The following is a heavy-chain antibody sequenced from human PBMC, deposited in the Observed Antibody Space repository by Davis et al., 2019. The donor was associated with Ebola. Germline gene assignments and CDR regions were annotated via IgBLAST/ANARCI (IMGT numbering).Heavy chain of an antibody. Sequence: ASVKVSCKASGYTFTSYAMHWVRQAPGQRLEWMGWINAGNGNTKYSQKFQGRVTITRDTSASTAYMELSSLRSEDTAVYYCARDLAPIPGYYYGMDVWGQRTTVTVSS. CDR3: ARDLAPIPGYYYGMDV. J-gene: IGHJ6*02. V-gene: IGHV1-3*01. CDR1: GYTFTSYA. D-gene: IGHD2-2*02. CDR2: INAGNGNT.